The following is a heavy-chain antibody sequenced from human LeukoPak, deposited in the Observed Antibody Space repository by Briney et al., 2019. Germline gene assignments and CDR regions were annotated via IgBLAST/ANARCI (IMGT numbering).Heavy chain of an antibody. D-gene: IGHD4-17*01. J-gene: IGHJ6*03. CDR2: IYYSGST. Sequence: SEILSLTCTVSGGSISSSSYYWGWIRQPPGKGLEWIGSIYYSGSTYYNPSLKSRVTISVDTSKNQFSLKLSSVTAADTAVYYCARGTYGDYAHGYYYYYMDVWGKGTTVTVSS. CDR1: GGSISSSSYY. V-gene: IGHV4-39*07. CDR3: ARGTYGDYAHGYYYYYMDV.